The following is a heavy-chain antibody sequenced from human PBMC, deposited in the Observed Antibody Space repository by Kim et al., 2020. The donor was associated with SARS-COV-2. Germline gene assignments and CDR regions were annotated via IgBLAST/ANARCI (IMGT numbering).Heavy chain of an antibody. Sequence: SETLSLTCAVYGGSFSGYYWSWIRQPPGKGLEWIGEINHSGSTNYNPSLKSRVTISVDTSKNQFSLKLSSVTAADTAVYYCARGSYISSWYGVRWWFDPLGQGTLVTVSP. V-gene: IGHV4-34*01. J-gene: IGHJ5*02. CDR2: INHSGST. D-gene: IGHD6-13*01. CDR1: GGSFSGYY. CDR3: ARGSYISSWYGVRWWFDP.